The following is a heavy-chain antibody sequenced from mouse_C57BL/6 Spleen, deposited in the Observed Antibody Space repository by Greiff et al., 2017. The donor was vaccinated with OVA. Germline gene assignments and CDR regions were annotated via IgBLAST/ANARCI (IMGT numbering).Heavy chain of an antibody. V-gene: IGHV1-59*01. CDR2: IDPSDSCT. D-gene: IGHD2-2*01. J-gene: IGHJ2*01. Sequence: VQLQQPGAELVRPGTSVKLSCKASGYTFTSYCMNWVKQSPGQGLEWIGVIDPSDSCTNYNQKFKGKATLTVDKSSSTAYMQLSSLTSEDSAVYYCASNTMVTTDGFDYWGQGTTLTVSS. CDR1: GYTFTSYC. CDR3: ASNTMVTTDGFDY.